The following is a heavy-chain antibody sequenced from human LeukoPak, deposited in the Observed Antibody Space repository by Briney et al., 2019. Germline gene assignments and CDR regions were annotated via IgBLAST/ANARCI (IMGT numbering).Heavy chain of an antibody. Sequence: GGSLRLSCAASGFTFSDYAMNWVRQAPGKGLEWVSGISGSGGSRYYADSVKGRFTISRDNSKNTLYLQLNSLRAEDTAVYYCAKDPHARIVAAVLQWGQGALVTVSS. J-gene: IGHJ1*01. CDR1: GFTFSDYA. CDR2: ISGSGGSR. V-gene: IGHV3-23*01. D-gene: IGHD6-13*01. CDR3: AKDPHARIVAAVLQ.